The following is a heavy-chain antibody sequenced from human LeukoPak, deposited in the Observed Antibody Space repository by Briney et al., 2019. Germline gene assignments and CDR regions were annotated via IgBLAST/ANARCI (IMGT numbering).Heavy chain of an antibody. CDR1: GGSFSGYY. CDR2: INHSGST. J-gene: IGHJ1*01. D-gene: IGHD3-9*01. CDR3: ATAHYDILTGPSFFQH. Sequence: HPSETLSLTCAVYGGSFSGYYWSWIRQPPGKGLEWIGEINHSGSTNYNLSLKSRVTISVDTSKNQFSLKLSSVTAADTAVYYCATAHYDILTGPSFFQHWGQGTLVTVSS. V-gene: IGHV4-34*01.